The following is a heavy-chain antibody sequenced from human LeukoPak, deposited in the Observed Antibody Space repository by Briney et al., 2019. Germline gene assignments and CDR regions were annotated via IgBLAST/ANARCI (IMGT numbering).Heavy chain of an antibody. CDR2: IYYTGGT. J-gene: IGHJ3*01. CDR1: GYSISSGYY. D-gene: IGHD2-15*01. CDR3: ARDQSGGRGLDTFDV. Sequence: SETLSLTCTVSGYSISSGYYWGWIRQPPGKGLEWIGSIYYTGGTYYNPSLKSRVTISVDTSKNQFSLKLNSVTAADTAVYYCARDQSGGRGLDTFDVWGRGTLVTVSS. V-gene: IGHV4-38-2*02.